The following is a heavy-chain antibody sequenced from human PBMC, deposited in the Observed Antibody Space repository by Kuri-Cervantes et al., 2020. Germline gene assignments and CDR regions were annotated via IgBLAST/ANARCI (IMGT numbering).Heavy chain of an antibody. J-gene: IGHJ2*01. CDR1: GFTFSSYA. D-gene: IGHD5-18*01. Sequence: LRLSCAASGFTFSSYAMSWIRQHPGKGLEWIGYIYYSGSTYYNPSLKSRVTISVDTSKNQFSLKLSSVTAADTAVYYCARVDVDTANYWYFDLWGRGTLVTVSS. CDR3: ARVDVDTANYWYFDL. CDR2: IYYSGST. V-gene: IGHV4-31*02.